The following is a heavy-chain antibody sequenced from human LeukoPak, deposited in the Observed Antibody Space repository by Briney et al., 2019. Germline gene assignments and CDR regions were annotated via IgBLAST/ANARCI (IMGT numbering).Heavy chain of an antibody. D-gene: IGHD6-19*01. CDR1: GGTLSSYA. V-gene: IGHV1-69*13. J-gene: IGHJ5*02. CDR3: ARELGIAVAGRFDP. CDR2: IIPIFGTA. Sequence: SVKVSCKASGGTLSSYAISWVRQAPGQGLEWVGGIIPIFGTANYAQKFQGRVTITADESTSTAYMELSSLRSEDTAVYYCARELGIAVAGRFDPWGQGTLVTVSS.